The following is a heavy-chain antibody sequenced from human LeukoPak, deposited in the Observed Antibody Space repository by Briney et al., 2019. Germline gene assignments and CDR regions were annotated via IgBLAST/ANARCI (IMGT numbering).Heavy chain of an antibody. Sequence: PGGSLRLSCAASGFTFSSYVMHWVRQAPGKGLEWVAVIWYDGSNKYSADSVKGRFTISRDSSKNTLYLQMNSLRAEDTAVYYCARSASSSWYTEGEWGQGTLVTVSS. D-gene: IGHD6-13*01. CDR3: ARSASSSWYTEGE. CDR1: GFTFSSYV. CDR2: IWYDGSNK. J-gene: IGHJ4*02. V-gene: IGHV3-33*01.